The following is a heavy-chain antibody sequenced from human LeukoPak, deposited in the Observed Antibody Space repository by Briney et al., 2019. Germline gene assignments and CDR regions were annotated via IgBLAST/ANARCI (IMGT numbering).Heavy chain of an antibody. J-gene: IGHJ4*02. Sequence: GGSLRLYCAASGFTYSRLEMSWVRQAPGKGLEWVANIKQDGSEKYYVHSVKGRFTICRDNAKNSLYLQMNSLRAEDAAVDYCARDRWYCSGGSCYVKYFDYWGQGTLVTVSS. V-gene: IGHV3-7*03. CDR3: ARDRWYCSGGSCYVKYFDY. CDR2: IKQDGSEK. CDR1: GFTYSRLE. D-gene: IGHD2-15*01.